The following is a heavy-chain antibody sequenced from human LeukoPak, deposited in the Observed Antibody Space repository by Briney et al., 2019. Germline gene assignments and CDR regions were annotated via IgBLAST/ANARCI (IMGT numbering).Heavy chain of an antibody. V-gene: IGHV4-4*07. CDR1: GASISTYY. CDR3: VKDGPLGSDF. CDR2: IYASGNT. J-gene: IGHJ4*02. D-gene: IGHD2-15*01. Sequence: SETLSLTCTTSGASISTYYWSWIRQPAGKGLEWIGRIYASGNTYKNPSLESRVTMSVDTSNNQFTLNLTSVTGADTAMYYCVKDGPLGSDFWGQGTQVTVSS.